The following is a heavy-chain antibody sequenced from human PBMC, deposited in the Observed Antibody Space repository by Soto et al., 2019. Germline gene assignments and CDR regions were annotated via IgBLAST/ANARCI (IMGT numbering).Heavy chain of an antibody. V-gene: IGHV4-59*01. Sequence: PSETLSLTCNVSGGSISDFYWSWIRQSPGKRLEWIGYLYYTGSTNYNPALKSRVTISLDTSKNQFSLQVRSVTAADTAVYYCARLSRDFYYYYGMDVWGQGTTVTVSS. CDR3: ARLSRDFYYYYGMDV. CDR1: GGSISDFY. J-gene: IGHJ6*02. CDR2: LYYTGST.